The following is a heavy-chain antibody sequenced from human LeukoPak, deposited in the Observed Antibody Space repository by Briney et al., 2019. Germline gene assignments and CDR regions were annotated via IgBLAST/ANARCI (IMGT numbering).Heavy chain of an antibody. Sequence: AASVKVSCRASGGTFRSYAISWVRQAPGQGLEWMGGIIPIFGTANYAQKFQGRVTITADESTSTAYMELSSLRSEDTAVYYCARVGLDDCSSTSCSEAEFDPWGQGTLVTVSS. D-gene: IGHD2-2*01. CDR2: IIPIFGTA. V-gene: IGHV1-69*13. CDR3: ARVGLDDCSSTSCSEAEFDP. CDR1: GGTFRSYA. J-gene: IGHJ5*02.